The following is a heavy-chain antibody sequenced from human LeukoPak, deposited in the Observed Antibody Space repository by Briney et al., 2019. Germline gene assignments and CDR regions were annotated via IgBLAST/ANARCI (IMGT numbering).Heavy chain of an antibody. CDR3: AKGGQQLVTDFDY. CDR1: GFTFDDYA. D-gene: IGHD6-13*01. CDR2: ISWNSGSI. Sequence: PGRSLRLSCAASGFTFDDYAMHWVRHAPGKGLEWVSGISWNSGSIGYADSVKGRFTISRDNAKNSLYLQMNSLRAEDTALYYCAKGGQQLVTDFDYWGQGTLVTVSS. J-gene: IGHJ4*02. V-gene: IGHV3-9*01.